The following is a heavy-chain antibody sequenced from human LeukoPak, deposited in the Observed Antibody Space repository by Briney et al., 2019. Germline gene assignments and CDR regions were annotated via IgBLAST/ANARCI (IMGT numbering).Heavy chain of an antibody. V-gene: IGHV3-7*04. D-gene: IGHD4-17*01. CDR2: IKEDGSEK. CDR1: GFSFSSYW. CDR3: ARYEYGDYAYRF. Sequence: PGGSLRLSCAASGFSFSSYWMSWGRQAPGKGLEWVANIKEDGSEKYYLDSVKGRFTVSRDNAKNSLYLQMYSLRADDTAVYFCARYEYGDYAYRFWGQGTLVTVSS. J-gene: IGHJ4*02.